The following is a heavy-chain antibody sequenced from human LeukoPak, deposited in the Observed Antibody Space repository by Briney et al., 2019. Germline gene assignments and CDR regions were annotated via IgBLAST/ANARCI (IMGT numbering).Heavy chain of an antibody. CDR1: GGTFSGYA. D-gene: IGHD3/OR15-3a*01. Sequence: GASVKVSCKASGGTFSGYAISWVRQAPGQGLEWMGGIIPIFGTANYAQKFQGRVTITADESTSTAYMELSSLRSEDTAVYYCARDWTGGAFDIWGQGTMVTVSS. V-gene: IGHV1-69*13. CDR2: IIPIFGTA. J-gene: IGHJ3*02. CDR3: ARDWTGGAFDI.